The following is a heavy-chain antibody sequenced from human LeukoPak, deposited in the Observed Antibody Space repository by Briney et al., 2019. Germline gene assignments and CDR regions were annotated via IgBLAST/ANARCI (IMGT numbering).Heavy chain of an antibody. V-gene: IGHV1-8*01. CDR3: AKTPYYYDSPLEAFDI. CDR2: MNSNSGNT. D-gene: IGHD3-22*01. CDR1: GYTFTSYD. J-gene: IGHJ3*02. Sequence: ASVRVSCKASGYTFTSYDFNWVRQATGQGLEWMGWMNSNSGNTGYAQKFQGRVTMTRNTSISTAYMELSSLRSEDTAVYYCAKTPYYYDSPLEAFDIWGQGTMVTVSS.